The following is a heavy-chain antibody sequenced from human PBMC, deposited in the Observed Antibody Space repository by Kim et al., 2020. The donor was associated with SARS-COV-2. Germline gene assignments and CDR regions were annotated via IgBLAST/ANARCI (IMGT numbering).Heavy chain of an antibody. J-gene: IGHJ6*02. V-gene: IGHV4-59*13. CDR1: GGSISSYY. CDR2: IYYSGST. CDR3: ARAVSRLYYYYGMDV. Sequence: SETLSLTCTVSGGSISSYYWSWIRQPPGKGLEWIGYIYYSGSTNYNPSLKSRVTISVDTSKNQFSLKLSSVTAADTAVYYCARAVSRLYYYYGMDVWGQGTTVTVSS.